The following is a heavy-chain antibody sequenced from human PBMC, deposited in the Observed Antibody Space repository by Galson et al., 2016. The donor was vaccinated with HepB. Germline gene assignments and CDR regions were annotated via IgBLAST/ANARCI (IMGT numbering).Heavy chain of an antibody. CDR1: GFTFSTYA. CDR2: VSGSGGI. V-gene: IGHV3-23*01. J-gene: IGHJ4*02. D-gene: IGHD5-12*01. CDR3: TKGREAGYNGKEWNFEY. Sequence: LRLSCASSGFTFSTYAMSWVRQVPGKGLEWVSSVSGSGGISYADSVKGRFTISRDNSKNTLYLQMNSLRVEDTAVYYCTKGREAGYNGKEWNFEYWGQGILVTVSS.